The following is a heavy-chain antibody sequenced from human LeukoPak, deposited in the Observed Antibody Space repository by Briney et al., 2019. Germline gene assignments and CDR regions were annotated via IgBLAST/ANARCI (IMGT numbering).Heavy chain of an antibody. V-gene: IGHV4-39*07. CDR2: IYYSGST. CDR3: ARDVALFPASSSVYYGMDV. Sequence: SETLSLTCTVSGGSISSSSYYWGWIRQPPGKGLEWIGSIYYSGSTNYNPSLKSRVTMSVDTSKNQFSLKLSSVTAADTAVYYCARDVALFPASSSVYYGMDVWGQGTTVTVSS. CDR1: GGSISSSSYY. D-gene: IGHD6-6*01. J-gene: IGHJ6*02.